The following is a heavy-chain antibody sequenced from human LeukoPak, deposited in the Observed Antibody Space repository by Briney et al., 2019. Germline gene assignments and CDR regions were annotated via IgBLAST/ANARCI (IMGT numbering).Heavy chain of an antibody. V-gene: IGHV1-18*04. Sequence: ASVKVSCKASGYTFTSYGISWVRQAPGQGLEWMGWISAYNGNTNYAQKLQGRVTMTTDTSTSTAYMELRSLRSDDTAVYYCARARGLYYDILTGYSHFDYWGQGTLVTASS. D-gene: IGHD3-9*01. CDR3: ARARGLYYDILTGYSHFDY. J-gene: IGHJ4*02. CDR1: GYTFTSYG. CDR2: ISAYNGNT.